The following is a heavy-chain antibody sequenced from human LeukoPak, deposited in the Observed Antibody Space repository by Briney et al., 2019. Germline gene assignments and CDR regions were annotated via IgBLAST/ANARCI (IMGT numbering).Heavy chain of an antibody. CDR3: ARGRRIVVVLGATRTHRDYYMDV. V-gene: IGHV4-39*06. CDR2: TYHSGST. J-gene: IGHJ6*03. Sequence: PSETLSLTCTVSGGSISSSSYYWSWIRQSPGKGLEWIRETYHSGSTNYNSSLKSRVTISLDTSKNQFPLKLSSVTAADTAVYYCARGRRIVVVLGATRTHRDYYMDVWGKGTTVTVPS. D-gene: IGHD2-15*01. CDR1: GGSISSSSYY.